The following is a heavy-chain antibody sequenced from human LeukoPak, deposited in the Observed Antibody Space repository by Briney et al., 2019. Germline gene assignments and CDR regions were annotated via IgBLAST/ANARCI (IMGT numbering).Heavy chain of an antibody. Sequence: GGSLRLSCAASGFTFSSYGMHWVRQAPGKGLEWVAVISYDGSNKYYADSVKGRFTISRDNSKNTLYLQMNSLRAEDTAVYYCAKDRMGYYDILTGYYSFDYWGQGTLVTVSS. CDR2: ISYDGSNK. J-gene: IGHJ4*02. D-gene: IGHD3-9*01. V-gene: IGHV3-30*18. CDR3: AKDRMGYYDILTGYYSFDY. CDR1: GFTFSSYG.